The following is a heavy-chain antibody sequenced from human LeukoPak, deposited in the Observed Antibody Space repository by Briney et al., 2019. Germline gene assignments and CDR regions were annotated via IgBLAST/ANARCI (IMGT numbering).Heavy chain of an antibody. V-gene: IGHV1-69*05. D-gene: IGHD3-16*01. J-gene: IGHJ4*02. CDR1: GGTFSSYA. Sequence: ASVKVSCKASGGTFSSYAISWVRQAPGQGLEWMGGLIPIFGTANYAQKFQGRVTITTDESTSTAYMELSSLRSEDTAVYYCARGSYDYVPVDYWGQGTLVTVSS. CDR3: ARGSYDYVPVDY. CDR2: LIPIFGTA.